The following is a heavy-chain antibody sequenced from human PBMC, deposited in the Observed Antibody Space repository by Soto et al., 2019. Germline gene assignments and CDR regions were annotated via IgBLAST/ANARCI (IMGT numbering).Heavy chain of an antibody. J-gene: IGHJ6*03. V-gene: IGHV4-59*01. CDR3: ARVSDSGTFFLPPDYYYYYMDV. CDR1: GGSISNYY. D-gene: IGHD3-10*01. Sequence: SETLSLTCTVSGGSISNYYWSWIRQPPGKGLEYIGYIYYSGSTSYNPSLKSRVTISVDPSKSQFSLNLSSVTAADTAIYFCARVSDSGTFFLPPDYYYYYMDVWGKGTTVTVSS. CDR2: IYYSGST.